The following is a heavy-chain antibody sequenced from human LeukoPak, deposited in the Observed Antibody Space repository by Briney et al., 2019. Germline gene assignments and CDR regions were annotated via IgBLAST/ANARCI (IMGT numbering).Heavy chain of an antibody. D-gene: IGHD5-18*01. Sequence: SETLSLTCTVSGGSISSYYWGWIRQPPGKGLEWIGSMYYSGSTYYNPSLKSRVTISINTSKNQFSLKLSSVTAADTAVYYCARARTLGGYSYGRSPRRLDFDYWGQGTLVTVSS. CDR3: ARARTLGGYSYGRSPRRLDFDY. CDR1: GGSISSYY. J-gene: IGHJ4*02. V-gene: IGHV4-39*07. CDR2: MYYSGST.